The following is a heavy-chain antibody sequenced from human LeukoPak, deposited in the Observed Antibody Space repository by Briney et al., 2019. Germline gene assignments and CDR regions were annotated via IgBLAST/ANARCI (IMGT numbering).Heavy chain of an antibody. J-gene: IGHJ4*02. D-gene: IGHD5-18*01. Sequence: ASVKVSCKTSGGTFSSYAISWVRQAPGQGLEWMGGIIPIFGTANYAQKFQGRVTITADESTSTAYMELSSLRSEDTAVYYCAREGDTAMVSFDYWGQGTLVTVSS. CDR2: IIPIFGTA. CDR3: AREGDTAMVSFDY. V-gene: IGHV1-69*13. CDR1: GGTFSSYA.